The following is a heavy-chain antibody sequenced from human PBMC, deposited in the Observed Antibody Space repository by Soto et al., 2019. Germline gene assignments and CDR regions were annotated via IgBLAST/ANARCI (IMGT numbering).Heavy chain of an antibody. V-gene: IGHV1-18*01. CDR2: ISAYNGNT. Sequence: QVQLVQSGAEVKKPGASVKVSCKASGYTFTSYGISWVRQAPGQGLEWMGWISAYNGNTNYAQKLQGRVTMTTDTSTSTAYMELRSLRSDDTAVYYCARVLGYSSSVNQGGMKHNWFDPWGQGTLVTVSS. D-gene: IGHD6-6*01. CDR1: GYTFTSYG. J-gene: IGHJ5*02. CDR3: ARVLGYSSSVNQGGMKHNWFDP.